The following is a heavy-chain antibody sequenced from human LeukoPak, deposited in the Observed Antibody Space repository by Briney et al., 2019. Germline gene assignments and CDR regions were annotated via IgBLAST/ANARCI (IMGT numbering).Heavy chain of an antibody. CDR3: AREDVVLVDAVRYYYYGMDV. CDR2: INPSGGST. J-gene: IGHJ6*02. Sequence: GASVNVSCKASGYNFISYYMHWVRQATGQGLEWMGIINPSGGSTSYAQKFQDRVTKTRHTSTSTVYIELSSLKSEYTAVYHCAREDVVLVDAVRYYYYGMDVWGQGTTVTVSS. D-gene: IGHD2-8*01. V-gene: IGHV1-46*01. CDR1: GYNFISYY.